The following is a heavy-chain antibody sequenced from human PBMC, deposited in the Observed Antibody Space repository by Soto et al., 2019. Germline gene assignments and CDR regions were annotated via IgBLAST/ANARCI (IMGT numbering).Heavy chain of an antibody. CDR2: IYYSGST. V-gene: IGHV4-61*01. D-gene: IGHD3-22*01. Sequence: SETLSLTCTDSGCSVSSGSYYWSWIRQPPGKGLEWIGYIYYSGSTNYNPSLKSRVTISVDTSKNQFSLKLSSVTAADTAVYYCARVMSYYDSSGAIYAFDIWGQGTMVTVSS. J-gene: IGHJ3*02. CDR3: ARVMSYYDSSGAIYAFDI. CDR1: GCSVSSGSYY.